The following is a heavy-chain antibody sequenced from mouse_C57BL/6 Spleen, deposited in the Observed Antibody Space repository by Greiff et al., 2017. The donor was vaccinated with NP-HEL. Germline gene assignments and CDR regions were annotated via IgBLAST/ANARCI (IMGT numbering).Heavy chain of an antibody. CDR3: ARFYGYAYYAMDY. Sequence: QVQLQQPGAELVRPGSSVKLSCKASGYTFTSYWMDWVKQRPGQGLEWIGNIYPSDSETHYNQKFKDKATSTVDKSSSTAYMQLSSLTSEDSAVYYGARFYGYAYYAMDYWGQGTSVTVSS. J-gene: IGHJ4*01. D-gene: IGHD2-2*01. CDR2: IYPSDSET. CDR1: GYTFTSYW. V-gene: IGHV1-61*01.